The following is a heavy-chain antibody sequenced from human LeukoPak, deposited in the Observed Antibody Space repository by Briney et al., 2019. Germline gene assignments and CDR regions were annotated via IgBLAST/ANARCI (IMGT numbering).Heavy chain of an antibody. CDR2: ISYDGSNK. V-gene: IGHV3-30*04. Sequence: PGGSLRLSCAVSGFTFSSYAMHWVRQAPGKGLEWVAVISYDGSNKYYADSVKGRFTISRDNSKNTLYLQMNSLRAEDTAVYYCARDPQHWGQGTLVTVSS. J-gene: IGHJ4*02. CDR3: ARDPQH. CDR1: GFTFSSYA.